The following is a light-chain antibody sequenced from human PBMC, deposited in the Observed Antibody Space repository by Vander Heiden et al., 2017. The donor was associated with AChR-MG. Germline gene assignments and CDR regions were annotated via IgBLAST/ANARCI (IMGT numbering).Light chain of an antibody. Sequence: QSALTQPASVSGSPGQSITISCTGTSSDVGSYNLDSWYQHHPGKAPKLMIYEVSKRPSGVSNRFSGSKSGNTASLTISWLQAEDEADYYCCSYATSSTSLYVFGTGTKVTV. CDR1: SSDVGSYNL. V-gene: IGLV2-23*02. CDR3: CSYATSSTSLYV. CDR2: EVS. J-gene: IGLJ1*01.